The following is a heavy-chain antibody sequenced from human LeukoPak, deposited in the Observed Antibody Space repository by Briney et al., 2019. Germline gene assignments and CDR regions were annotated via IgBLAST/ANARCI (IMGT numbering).Heavy chain of an antibody. D-gene: IGHD3-22*01. V-gene: IGHV4-59*01. CDR3: ARIPFYYDSRGYYYTKPKNYFDY. Sequence: SETLSLTCTVSGGSISSYYWSWIRQPPGQGLEWIGYIYYSGSTNYNPSLKSRVTISVDTSKSQFSLRLSSVTAADTAVYYCARIPFYYDSRGYYYTKPKNYFDYWGQGTLVTVSS. CDR1: GGSISSYY. J-gene: IGHJ4*02. CDR2: IYYSGST.